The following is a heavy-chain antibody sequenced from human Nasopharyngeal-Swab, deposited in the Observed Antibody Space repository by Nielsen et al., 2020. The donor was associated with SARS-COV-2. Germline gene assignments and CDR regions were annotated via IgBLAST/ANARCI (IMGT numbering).Heavy chain of an antibody. CDR3: VRVTDYYDSSGYGDYFDY. CDR2: ISSNGGST. V-gene: IGHV3-64D*06. J-gene: IGHJ4*02. D-gene: IGHD3-22*01. CDR1: GFTFSSYA. Sequence: GESLKISCSASGFTFSSYAMHWVRQAPGKGLEYVSAISSNGGSTYYADSVKGRFTISRDNSKNTLYLQMSSLRAEDTAVYYCVRVTDYYDSSGYGDYFDYWGQGTLVTVSS.